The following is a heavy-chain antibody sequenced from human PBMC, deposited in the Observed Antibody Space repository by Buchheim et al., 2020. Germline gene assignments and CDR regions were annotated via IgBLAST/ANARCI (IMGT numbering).Heavy chain of an antibody. CDR1: GFSFTSYG. D-gene: IGHD3-3*01. V-gene: IGHV3-33*01. Sequence: QVQLVESGGDVVQPGGSLRLSCAASGFSFTSYGMHWVRQAPGKGLEWVAVLWYNGNDKNYADFVKGRFTVSRDTSKNILYLQLNSLSVEDTAVYFCARGSEGFWSGYHVLGYFDYWGQGTL. J-gene: IGHJ4*02. CDR2: LWYNGNDK. CDR3: ARGSEGFWSGYHVLGYFDY.